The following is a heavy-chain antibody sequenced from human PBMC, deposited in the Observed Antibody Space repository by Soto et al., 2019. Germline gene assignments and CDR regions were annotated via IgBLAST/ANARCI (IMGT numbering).Heavy chain of an antibody. D-gene: IGHD6-13*01. V-gene: IGHV3-33*01. CDR2: IWYDGSNK. J-gene: IGHJ6*02. Sequence: PGGSLRLSCAASGFTFSSYGLHWVRQAPGKGLEWVAVIWYDGSNKYYADSVKGRFTISRDNSKNTLYLQMNSLRAEDTAVYYCARDRATYSSSWIGPHYYYGMDVWGQGTTVTVSS. CDR1: GFTFSSYG. CDR3: ARDRATYSSSWIGPHYYYGMDV.